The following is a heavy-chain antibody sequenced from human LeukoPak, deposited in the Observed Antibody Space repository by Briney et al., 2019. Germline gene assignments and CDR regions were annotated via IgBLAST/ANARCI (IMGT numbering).Heavy chain of an antibody. D-gene: IGHD3-3*01. Sequence: GGSLRLSCAASGFTFNNAWMSWVRQGPGKGLEWVGRIKSKTDEGTANYAAPVKGRFTISRDDSKNTLYLQMNSLKTDDTAVYYCITSYLSYYDFWRGYSFDYWGQGTLVTVSS. J-gene: IGHJ4*02. V-gene: IGHV3-15*01. CDR2: IKSKTDEGTA. CDR3: ITSYLSYYDFWRGYSFDY. CDR1: GFTFNNAW.